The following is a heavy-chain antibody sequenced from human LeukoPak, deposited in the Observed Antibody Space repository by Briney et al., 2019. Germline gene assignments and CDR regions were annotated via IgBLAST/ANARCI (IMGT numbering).Heavy chain of an antibody. J-gene: IGHJ3*02. CDR1: GFTFSSYS. V-gene: IGHV3-21*01. Sequence: GGSLRLSCAASGFTFSSYSMNWVRQAPGKGLEWVSSISSSSGYIYYADSVKGRFTISRDNAKNSLYLQMNSLRAEDTAVYYCARGQGVYDDAFDIWGQGTMVTVSS. D-gene: IGHD5/OR15-5a*01. CDR2: ISSSSGYI. CDR3: ARGQGVYDDAFDI.